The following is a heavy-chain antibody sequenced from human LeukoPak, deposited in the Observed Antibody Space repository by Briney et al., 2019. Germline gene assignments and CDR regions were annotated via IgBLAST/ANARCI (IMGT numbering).Heavy chain of an antibody. Sequence: PGGSLTLSCAASGFTFSSYWMTWVRQAPGKGLEWVSVIYSGGSTYYADFVKGRFTISRDNSKNTLYLQMNSLRAEDTAVYYCARDERYYYDSSGPPWGQGTLVTVSS. V-gene: IGHV3-66*01. CDR3: ARDERYYYDSSGPP. CDR1: GFTFSSYW. CDR2: IYSGGST. D-gene: IGHD3-22*01. J-gene: IGHJ5*02.